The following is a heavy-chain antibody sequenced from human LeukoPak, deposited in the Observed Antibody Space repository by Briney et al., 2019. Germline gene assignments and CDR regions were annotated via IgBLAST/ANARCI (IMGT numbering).Heavy chain of an antibody. J-gene: IGHJ4*02. V-gene: IGHV3-21*01. Sequence: GGSLRLSCAASGFTFSSYSVNWVRQAPGKGLEWVSSISSSSTYKYYADSVKGRFTISRDNSKNTLYLQMNSLRAEDTAVYYCAKDQVADYYFDYWGQGTLVTVSS. CDR1: GFTFSSYS. CDR2: ISSSSTYK. CDR3: AKDQVADYYFDY. D-gene: IGHD6-19*01.